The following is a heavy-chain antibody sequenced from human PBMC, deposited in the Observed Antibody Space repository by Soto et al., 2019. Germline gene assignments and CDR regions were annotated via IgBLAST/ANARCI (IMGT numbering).Heavy chain of an antibody. V-gene: IGHV1-2*02. J-gene: IGHJ4*02. CDR2: INPTSGGT. Sequence: ASAKVSCKASGYTFTDYYMHWVRQAPGQGLEWMGWINPTSGGTSYAQNFQGRVTMTRDTSISTAYMELSRLSSDDTAVYYCSRASAVAGGSSNSLPNDYWGQGTLVTVSS. CDR3: SRASAVAGGSSNSLPNDY. D-gene: IGHD6-19*01. CDR1: GYTFTDYY.